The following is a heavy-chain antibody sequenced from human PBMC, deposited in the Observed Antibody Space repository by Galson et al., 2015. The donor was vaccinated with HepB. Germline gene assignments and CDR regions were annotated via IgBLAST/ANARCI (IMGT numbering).Heavy chain of an antibody. CDR3: ARDYYGSGSNFDY. J-gene: IGHJ4*02. CDR2: IYYSGST. D-gene: IGHD3-10*01. CDR1: GGSISSSSYY. Sequence: SETLSLTCTVSGGSISSSSYYWGWIRQPPGKGLEWIGSIYYSGSTYYNPSLKSRVTISVDTSKNQFSLKLSSVTAADTAVYYCARDYYGSGSNFDYWGQGTLVTVSS. V-gene: IGHV4-39*07.